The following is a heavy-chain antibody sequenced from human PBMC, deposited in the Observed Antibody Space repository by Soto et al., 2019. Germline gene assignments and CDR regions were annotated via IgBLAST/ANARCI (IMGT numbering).Heavy chain of an antibody. CDR3: ARSFDFWSGPNYYYYYGMDV. V-gene: IGHV1-69*13. CDR1: VCTFSIYA. CDR2: IIPIFGTA. Sequence: SLKLSCKASVCTFSIYAVSCVRQATGQGLEWMGGIIPIFGTANYAQKFQGRVTITADESTSTAYMELSSLRSEDTAVYYCARSFDFWSGPNYYYYYGMDVWGQGTTVTVSS. D-gene: IGHD3-3*01. J-gene: IGHJ6*02.